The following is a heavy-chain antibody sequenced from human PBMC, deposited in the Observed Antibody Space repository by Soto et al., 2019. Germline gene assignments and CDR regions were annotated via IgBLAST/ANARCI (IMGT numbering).Heavy chain of an antibody. D-gene: IGHD2-21*01. J-gene: IGHJ3*02. CDR2: IYHSGST. CDR3: AGFRDLWWGGLDI. V-gene: IGHV4-30-2*02. Sequence: QLQLQESGSGLVKPSQTLSLTCSVSGGSISSGGYSWSWIRQPPGNGLEWIGYIYHSGSTYYNPSLKSRVTIPVDRSKNQVSQKLSSVTAADRALYYCAGFRDLWWGGLDIWGQGPMVTVSS. CDR1: GGSISSGGYS.